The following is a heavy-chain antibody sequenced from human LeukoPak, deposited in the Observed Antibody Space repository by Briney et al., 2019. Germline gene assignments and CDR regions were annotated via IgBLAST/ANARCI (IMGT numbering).Heavy chain of an antibody. J-gene: IGHJ5*02. Sequence: GGSLRLSCAASGFTSSSYWMHWVRQAPGKGLVWVSRINSDGSNTNYVDSVKGRSTISRDNAKNTVYLQMNSLRAEDTAVYYCARGRGPYGWFDPWGQGTLVTVSS. V-gene: IGHV3-74*01. D-gene: IGHD3-10*01. CDR3: ARGRGPYGWFDP. CDR2: INSDGSNT. CDR1: GFTSSSYW.